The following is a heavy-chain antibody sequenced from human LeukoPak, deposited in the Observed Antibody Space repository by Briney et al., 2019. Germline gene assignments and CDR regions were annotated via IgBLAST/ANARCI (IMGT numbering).Heavy chain of an antibody. J-gene: IGHJ4*02. CDR2: IYYSGSI. V-gene: IGHV4-28*05. CDR1: GYSISSSTW. D-gene: IGHD2-2*03. CDR3: AKIGYCRTTTCSGAFDC. Sequence: PSETLSLTCAVSGYSISSSTWWGWIRQPPGKGLEWIGYIYYSGSIYYNPSLKSRVTMSVDTSQNQFSLKLRSVTAVDTAVYYCAKIGYCRTTTCSGAFDCWGQGTLVTVSS.